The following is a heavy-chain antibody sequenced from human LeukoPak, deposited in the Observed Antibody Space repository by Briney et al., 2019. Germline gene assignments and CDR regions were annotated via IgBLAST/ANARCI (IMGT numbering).Heavy chain of an antibody. J-gene: IGHJ3*02. Sequence: SVKVSCKASGGTFSSYAISWVRQAPGQGLEWMGRIIPILGIANYAQKFQGRVTITADKSTSTAYMELSSLRSEDTAVYYCARDSGITMIVVYAFDIWGQGTMVTVSS. D-gene: IGHD3-22*01. CDR1: GGTFSSYA. V-gene: IGHV1-69*04. CDR2: IIPILGIA. CDR3: ARDSGITMIVVYAFDI.